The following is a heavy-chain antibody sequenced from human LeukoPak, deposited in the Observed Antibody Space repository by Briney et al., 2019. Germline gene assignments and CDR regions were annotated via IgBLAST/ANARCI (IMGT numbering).Heavy chain of an antibody. CDR1: GGSFSGYY. J-gene: IGHJ4*02. CDR3: ARPRYCSSTSCYGFDY. D-gene: IGHD2-2*01. V-gene: IGHV4-34*01. Sequence: PSETLSLTCAVYGGSFSGYYWSWIRQPPGKGLEWIGEINHSGSTNYNPSLKSRVTISVDTSKNQFSLKLSSVTAADTAVYYCARPRYCSSTSCYGFDYWGQGTLVTVSS. CDR2: INHSGST.